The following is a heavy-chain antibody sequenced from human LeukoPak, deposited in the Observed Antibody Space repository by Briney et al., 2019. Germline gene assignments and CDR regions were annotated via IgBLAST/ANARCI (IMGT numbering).Heavy chain of an antibody. V-gene: IGHV1-46*01. J-gene: IGHJ1*01. CDR1: GYTFTSYY. CDR3: ARDRGYSYGLGGFQH. Sequence: ASVKVSCKASGYTFTSYYMHWVRQAPGQGLEWMGIINPSGGSTSYAQKFQGRVTMTRDMSTSTVYMELSSLRSEDTAVYYCARDRGYSYGLGGFQHWGQGTLVTVSS. CDR2: INPSGGST. D-gene: IGHD5-18*01.